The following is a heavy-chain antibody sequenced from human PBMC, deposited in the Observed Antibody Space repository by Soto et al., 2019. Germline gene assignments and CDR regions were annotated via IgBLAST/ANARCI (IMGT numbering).Heavy chain of an antibody. CDR2: IYATGTT. CDR3: VRDGTKALRDWFDP. J-gene: IGHJ5*02. D-gene: IGHD1-1*01. Sequence: PSETLSLTCTVSGASISGFYWSWIRNSAGKGMEWIGRIYATGTTDYNPSLKGRVMMSVDTSKKQFSRKLRSVTAADTAVYYCVRDGTKALRDWFDPWGQGISVTVSS. V-gene: IGHV4-4*07. CDR1: GASISGFY.